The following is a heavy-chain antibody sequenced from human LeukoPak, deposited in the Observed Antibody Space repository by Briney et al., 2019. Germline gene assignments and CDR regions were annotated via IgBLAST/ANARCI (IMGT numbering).Heavy chain of an antibody. CDR1: GFSFIDHY. V-gene: IGHV3-72*01. Sequence: PGGSLRLSCAASGFSFIDHYMDWVRQAPGKGLEWVGRIRNKANSYSTEYVASVKGRFIISGDESKNSLYLQMNRLQAEDTAVYYCARARYKSGHRSFDLWGRGTLVTVSS. J-gene: IGHJ2*01. CDR2: IRNKANSYST. D-gene: IGHD5-18*01. CDR3: ARARYKSGHRSFDL.